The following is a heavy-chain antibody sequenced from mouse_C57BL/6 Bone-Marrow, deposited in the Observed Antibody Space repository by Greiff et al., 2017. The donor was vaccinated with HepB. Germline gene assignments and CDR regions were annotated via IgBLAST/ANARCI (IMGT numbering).Heavy chain of an antibody. J-gene: IGHJ2*01. V-gene: IGHV5-16*01. Sequence: EVKLVESEGGLVQPGSSMKLSCTASGFTFSDYYMAWVRQVPEKGLEWVANINYDGSSTYYLDSLKSRFIISRDNAKNILYLQMSSLKSEDTATYYCAREVSTTVVDYFDYWGQGTTLTVSS. CDR2: INYDGSST. CDR3: AREVSTTVVDYFDY. D-gene: IGHD1-1*01. CDR1: GFTFSDYY.